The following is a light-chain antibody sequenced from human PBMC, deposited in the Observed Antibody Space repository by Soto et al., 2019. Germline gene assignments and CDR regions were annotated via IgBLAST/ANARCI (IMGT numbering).Light chain of an antibody. CDR3: QHYNNWPPWT. J-gene: IGKJ1*01. V-gene: IGKV3-11*01. Sequence: ETVLTQSPGTLSLSPGDRATLSCRASRRVNTYLAWYQQKSGQAPRLLIFDASNRAAGTPARFSGSGSGTDFTLTISSLEPEDFAVYYCQHYNNWPPWTFGQGTKVDIK. CDR2: DAS. CDR1: RRVNTY.